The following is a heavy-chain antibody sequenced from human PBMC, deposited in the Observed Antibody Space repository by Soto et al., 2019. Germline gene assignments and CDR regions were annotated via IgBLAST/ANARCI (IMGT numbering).Heavy chain of an antibody. CDR1: GGSFSGYY. Sequence: QVQLQQWGAGLLKPSETLSLTCAVYGGSFSGYYWSWIRQPPGKGLEWIGEINHSGSTNYNPSLKRRVTISVDTSKNQFSLKLSSVTAADTAVYYCERWGSGWYYFDYWGQGTLVTVSS. CDR2: INHSGST. V-gene: IGHV4-34*01. J-gene: IGHJ4*02. CDR3: ERWGSGWYYFDY. D-gene: IGHD6-19*01.